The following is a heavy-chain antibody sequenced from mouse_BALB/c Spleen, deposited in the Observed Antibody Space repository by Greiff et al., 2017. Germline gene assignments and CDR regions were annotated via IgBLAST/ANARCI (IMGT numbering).Heavy chain of an antibody. Sequence: QVQLQQSGTVLARPGASVKMSCKASGYTFTSYTMHWVKQRPGQGLEWIGYINPSSGYTNYNQKFKDKATLTADKSSSTAYMQLSSLTSEDSAVYYCARGRGVYGQGDYFDYWGQGTTLTVSS. CDR3: ARGRGVYGQGDYFDY. D-gene: IGHD1-1*02. CDR2: INPSSGYT. J-gene: IGHJ2*01. CDR1: GYTFTSYT. V-gene: IGHV1-4*01.